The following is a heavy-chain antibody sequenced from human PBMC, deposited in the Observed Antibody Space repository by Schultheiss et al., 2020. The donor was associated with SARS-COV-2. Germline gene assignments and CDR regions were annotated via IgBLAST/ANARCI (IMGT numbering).Heavy chain of an antibody. CDR2: INHSGST. CDR1: GGSFSGYY. CDR3: ARDCSSTSCPNIDYYYGMDV. D-gene: IGHD2-2*01. Sequence: SETLSLTCAVYGGSFSGYYWSWIRQPPGKGLEWIGEINHSGSTNYNPSLKSRVTISVDTSKNQFSLKLSSVTAADTAVYYCARDCSSTSCPNIDYYYGMDVWGQGTTVTVSS. J-gene: IGHJ6*02. V-gene: IGHV4-34*01.